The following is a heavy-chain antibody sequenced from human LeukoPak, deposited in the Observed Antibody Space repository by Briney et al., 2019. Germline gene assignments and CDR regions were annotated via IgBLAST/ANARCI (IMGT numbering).Heavy chain of an antibody. D-gene: IGHD5-18*01. J-gene: IGHJ4*02. V-gene: IGHV4-59*11. CDR2: VSYRGGT. CDR3: ARDPYSYGYGHYFDY. CDR1: GGSISSHY. Sequence: SESLSLTCTVSGGSISSHYWCWIRQPPGGGRGWGGYVSYRGGTKYNPSLKSRVTISADKSKNPCSLQQSSVTAPDTAVYSCARDPYSYGYGHYFDYWGQGTLVTVSS.